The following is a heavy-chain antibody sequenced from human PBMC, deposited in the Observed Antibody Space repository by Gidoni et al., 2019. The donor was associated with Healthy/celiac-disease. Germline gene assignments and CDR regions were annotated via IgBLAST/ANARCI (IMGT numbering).Heavy chain of an antibody. CDR1: GFTFDDYA. CDR2: ISWNSGSI. CDR3: AKSRGGIVVVEYGMDV. D-gene: IGHD6-19*01. J-gene: IGHJ6*02. Sequence: EVQLVESGGGLVQPGRSLRLSCAASGFTFDDYAMHWVRQAPGKGLEWVSGISWNSGSIGYADSVKGRFTISRDNAKNSLYLQMNSLRAEDTALYYCAKSRGGIVVVEYGMDVWGQGTTVTVSS. V-gene: IGHV3-9*01.